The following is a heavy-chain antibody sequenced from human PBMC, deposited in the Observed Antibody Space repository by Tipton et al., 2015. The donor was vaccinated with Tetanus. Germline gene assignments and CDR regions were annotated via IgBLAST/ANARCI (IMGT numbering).Heavy chain of an antibody. V-gene: IGHV3-33*06. CDR1: GFIFSSYG. D-gene: IGHD1-26*01. CDR2: SWYDGTDK. CDR3: AKRAYSGTYRYDGIDV. J-gene: IGHJ3*01. Sequence: SLRLSCAASGFIFSSYGIHWVRQAPGKGLEWVAVSWYDGTDKYYADSVKGRFTISRDNSKNTLYLQMNSLRAEDTAVYYCAKRAYSGTYRYDGIDVWGQGTMVTVSS.